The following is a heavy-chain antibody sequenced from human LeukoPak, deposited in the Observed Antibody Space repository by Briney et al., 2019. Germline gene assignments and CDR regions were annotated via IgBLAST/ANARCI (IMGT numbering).Heavy chain of an antibody. V-gene: IGHV1-2*02. Sequence: ASVKVSCKASGYTFTGYYIHWVRQAPRQGLEWMGWINPNSGGTNYAQKFQGRVTMTRDTSISTAYMELSRLRSDDTAVYYCAVFGRYCSSTSCYNVVDYWGQGTLVTVSS. D-gene: IGHD2-2*02. CDR1: GYTFTGYY. CDR3: AVFGRYCSSTSCYNVVDY. CDR2: INPNSGGT. J-gene: IGHJ4*02.